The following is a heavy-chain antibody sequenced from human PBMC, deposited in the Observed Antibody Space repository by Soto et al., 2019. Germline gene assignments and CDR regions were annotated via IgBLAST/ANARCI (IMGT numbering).Heavy chain of an antibody. CDR3: ATEELCGADCYFFKH. Sequence: EVQLLETGGGSVHVGGSLRLSCAVSGFNLRNYEMNWVRQVPGKGLEWISKISGSNNNIYYADSVQGRFTISRDNANNVLFLQMNSLRAEDTATYHYATEELCGADCYFFKHWGQGTLVTVSS. J-gene: IGHJ4*02. CDR2: ISGSNNNI. D-gene: IGHD2-21*02. CDR1: GFNLRNYE. V-gene: IGHV3-48*03.